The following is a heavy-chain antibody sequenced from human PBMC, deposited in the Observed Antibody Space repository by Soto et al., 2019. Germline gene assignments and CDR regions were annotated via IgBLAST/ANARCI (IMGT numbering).Heavy chain of an antibody. D-gene: IGHD6-6*01. CDR2: IYYSGST. CDR1: GGSVSSGSYY. V-gene: IGHV4-61*01. CDR3: ARVRIAARLYYFDY. J-gene: IGHJ4*02. Sequence: SETLSLTCTVSGGSVSSGSYYWSWIRQPPGKGLEWIGYIYYSGSTNYNPSLKSRVTISVDTSKNQFSLKLSSVTAADTAVYYCARVRIAARLYYFDYWGQGALVTVSS.